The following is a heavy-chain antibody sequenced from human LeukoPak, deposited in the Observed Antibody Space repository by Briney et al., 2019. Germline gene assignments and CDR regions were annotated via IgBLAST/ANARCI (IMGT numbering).Heavy chain of an antibody. V-gene: IGHV1-69*06. J-gene: IGHJ6*03. CDR2: IIPIFGTA. D-gene: IGHD6-6*01. CDR3: ASSSIAARPFHLYYYYYMDV. CDR1: GGTFSSYA. Sequence: SVKVSCKASGGTFSSYAISWVRQAPGQGLEWMGGIIPIFGTANYAQKFQGRVTITADKSTSTAYMELSSLRSEDTAVYYCASSSIAARPFHLYYYYYMDVWGKGTTVTVSS.